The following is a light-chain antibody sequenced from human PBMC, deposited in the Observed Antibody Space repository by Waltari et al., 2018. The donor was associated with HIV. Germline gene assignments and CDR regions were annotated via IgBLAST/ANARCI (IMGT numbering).Light chain of an antibody. J-gene: IGLJ2*01. CDR1: QIGRKS. V-gene: IGLV3-21*02. CDR3: QVWDSSSDHVV. Sequence: SYVLTQPPSVSVAPGQTARITCGGNQIGRKSVPWYQQKTGQAPALVVYDDSDRPSGIPERFSGSNSGNTATLTISRVEAGDEADYYCQVWDSSSDHVVFGGGTKLTVL. CDR2: DDS.